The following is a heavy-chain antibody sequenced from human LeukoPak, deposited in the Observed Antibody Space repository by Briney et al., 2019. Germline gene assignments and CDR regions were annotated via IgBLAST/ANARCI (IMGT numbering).Heavy chain of an antibody. V-gene: IGHV3-15*01. Sequence: GGSLRLSCAASGFTFSHVWMSWVRQAPGKGLEWVGRIKTKIDGGTTDYAAPVKGRFTISRDDSKNTLYLQINSLKTEDTAVYYCTTESYCSSTSCPGTFDFWGQRTLVTVSS. CDR1: GFTFSHVW. J-gene: IGHJ4*02. D-gene: IGHD2-2*01. CDR3: TTESYCSSTSCPGTFDF. CDR2: IKTKIDGGTT.